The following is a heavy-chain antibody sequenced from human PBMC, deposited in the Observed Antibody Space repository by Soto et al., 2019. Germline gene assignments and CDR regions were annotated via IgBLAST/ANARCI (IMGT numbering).Heavy chain of an antibody. V-gene: IGHV1-2*02. D-gene: IGHD6-6*01. CDR2: INPNSGVT. J-gene: IGHJ4*02. CDR1: GYTFTGYY. Sequence: QVQLVQSGAEVKKPGASVKVSCKASGYTFTGYYMHWVRRAPGQGLEWMGWINPNSGVTNYAQKFQGRVTMTRDTSISTAFMELSRLRSDDTAVYYCATQRWSSSGRPDTPFDYGGQGNLVTVSS. CDR3: ATQRWSSSGRPDTPFDY.